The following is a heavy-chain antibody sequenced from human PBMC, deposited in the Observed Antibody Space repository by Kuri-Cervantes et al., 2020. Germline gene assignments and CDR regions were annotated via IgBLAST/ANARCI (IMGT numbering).Heavy chain of an antibody. CDR3: ARAHYCSSTSCPYYFDY. CDR1: GGSFSGYK. D-gene: IGHD2-2*01. CDR2: INHSGRT. V-gene: IGHV4-34*01. J-gene: IGHJ4*02. Sequence: SETLSLTCAVYGGSFSGYKWSWIRQPPGKGLEWIGEINHSGRTNYNPSLKSRVTISVDTSKNQFSLKLSSVTAADTAVYYCARAHYCSSTSCPYYFDYWGQGTLVTVSS.